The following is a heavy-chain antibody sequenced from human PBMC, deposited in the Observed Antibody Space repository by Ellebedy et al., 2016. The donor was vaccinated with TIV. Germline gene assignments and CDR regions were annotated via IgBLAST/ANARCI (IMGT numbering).Heavy chain of an antibody. CDR1: GFTFSSYA. V-gene: IGHV3-23*01. D-gene: IGHD3-9*01. J-gene: IGHJ4*02. CDR2: ISGSGSHT. Sequence: PGGSLRLSCAASGFTFSSYAMSWVRQAPGKGLEWVSSISGSGSHTYYADSVRGRFTISRDNSKDSLYLQMNGLRADDAAFYYCVKPQTTFLYFDAWGQGSLVTVSS. CDR3: VKPQTTFLYFDA.